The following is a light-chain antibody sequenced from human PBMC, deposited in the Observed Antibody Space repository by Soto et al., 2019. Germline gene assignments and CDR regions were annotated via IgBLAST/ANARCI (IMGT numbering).Light chain of an antibody. V-gene: IGKV1-27*01. CDR2: AAS. CDR3: QKYNSAPPT. J-gene: IGKJ1*01. Sequence: DIQMTQSPSSLSASVGDRVTITCRASQGISNYLAWYQQKPGKVPKLLIYAASTLQSGVPSRFSGSGSGTDFTLTISSPLTEDVATYYFQKYNSAPPTFGQGTKVEIK. CDR1: QGISNY.